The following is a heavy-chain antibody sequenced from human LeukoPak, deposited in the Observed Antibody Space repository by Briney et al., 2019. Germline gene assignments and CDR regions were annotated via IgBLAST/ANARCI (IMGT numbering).Heavy chain of an antibody. CDR2: ISYDGSNK. CDR3: ARDRDAFDI. J-gene: IGHJ3*02. V-gene: IGHV3-30*04. Sequence: GGSLRLSCAASGFTFSSYAMHWVRQAPGKGLEWVAVISYDGSNKYYADFVKGRFTISRDNSKNTLYLQMNSLRAEDTAVYYCARDRDAFDIWGQGTMVTVSS. CDR1: GFTFSSYA.